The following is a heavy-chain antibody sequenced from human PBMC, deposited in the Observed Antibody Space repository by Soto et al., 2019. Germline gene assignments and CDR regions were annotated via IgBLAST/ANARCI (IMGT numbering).Heavy chain of an antibody. V-gene: IGHV4-61*01. CDR2: IYYSGST. J-gene: IGHJ4*02. D-gene: IGHD6-19*01. CDR3: ARGQWLSY. Sequence: QVQLQESGPGLVKPSETLSLTCTVSGGSVSSGSYYWSWIRQPPGKGLEWIGYIYYSGSTNYNPAPKGRVTISGDTAKNQFSLKLSSVTAADTAVYYCARGQWLSYWGQGTLVTVSS. CDR1: GGSVSSGSYY.